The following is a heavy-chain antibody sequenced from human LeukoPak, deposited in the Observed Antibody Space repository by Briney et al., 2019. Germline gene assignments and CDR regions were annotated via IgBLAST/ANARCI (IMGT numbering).Heavy chain of an antibody. Sequence: AGGSLRLSCAASGFTFSSYWRSWVRQAPGKGLEWVANIKQDGSEKYYVDSVKGRFTISRDNAKTSLYLQMNSLSAEDTAVYYCAREAGYYDPRYDYWGQGTLVTVSS. CDR3: AREAGYYDPRYDY. J-gene: IGHJ4*02. D-gene: IGHD3-3*01. V-gene: IGHV3-7*01. CDR2: IKQDGSEK. CDR1: GFTFSSYW.